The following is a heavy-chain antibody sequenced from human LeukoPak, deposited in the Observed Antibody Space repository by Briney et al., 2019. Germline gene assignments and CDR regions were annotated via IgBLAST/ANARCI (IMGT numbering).Heavy chain of an antibody. J-gene: IGHJ4*02. V-gene: IGHV4-59*12. D-gene: IGHD7-27*01. CDR2: IYYSGST. Sequence: SETLSLTCTVSGGSISSYYWSWIRQPPGKGLEWIGYIYYSGSTNYNPSLKSRVTISVDTSKNQFSLKLSSVTAADTAVYYCARSWGLFRHYPYYFDYWGQGTLVTVSS. CDR3: ARSWGLFRHYPYYFDY. CDR1: GGSISSYY.